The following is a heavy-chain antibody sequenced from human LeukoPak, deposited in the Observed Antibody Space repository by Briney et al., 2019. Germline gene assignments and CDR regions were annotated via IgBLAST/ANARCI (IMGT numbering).Heavy chain of an antibody. CDR3: PGANCRSPNCYIDIDF. J-gene: IGHJ4*02. CDR2: ISYDGSNK. D-gene: IGHD2-2*01. CDR1: GFTFRTYG. Sequence: GGSLRLSCAPSGFTFRTYGVNWVRQAPGKGLEWVAVISYDGSNKYYADSVKGRFTISRDNSKNTLYLQMNSLRAEDTAVYYCPGANCRSPNCYIDIDFWGRGTLVAVSS. V-gene: IGHV3-30-3*01.